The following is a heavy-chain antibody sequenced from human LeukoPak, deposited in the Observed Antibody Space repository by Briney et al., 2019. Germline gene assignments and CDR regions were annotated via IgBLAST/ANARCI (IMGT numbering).Heavy chain of an antibody. D-gene: IGHD3-22*01. CDR3: AKDPYYYDSPGTS. CDR2: ISGSGGST. V-gene: IGHV3-23*01. CDR1: GFTFGDYA. Sequence: GGSLRLSCTASGFTFGDYAMSWVRQAPGKGLEWVSAISGSGGSTYYADSVKGRFTISRDNSKNTLYLQMNSLRAEDTAVYYCAKDPYYYDSPGTSWGQGTLVTVSS. J-gene: IGHJ5*02.